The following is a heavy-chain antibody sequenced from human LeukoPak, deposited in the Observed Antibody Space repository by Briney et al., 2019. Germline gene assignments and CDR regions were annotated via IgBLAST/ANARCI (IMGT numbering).Heavy chain of an antibody. CDR1: AFSLTASGMC. CDR2: IDWDDDK. J-gene: IGHJ6*03. CDR3: ARDYYYYMDV. Sequence: SGPALVKPTQTLTLTCTFSAFSLTASGMCVSWIRQPPGKALEWLARIDWDDDKYYSTSLKTRLTISKDTSKNQVVLTMTNMDPVDTATYYCARDYYYYMDVWGKGTTVTVSS. V-gene: IGHV2-70*11.